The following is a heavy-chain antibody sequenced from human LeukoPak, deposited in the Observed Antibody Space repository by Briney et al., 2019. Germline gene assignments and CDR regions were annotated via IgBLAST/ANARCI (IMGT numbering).Heavy chain of an antibody. CDR1: GFTFSYYA. D-gene: IGHD2-8*01. J-gene: IGHJ4*02. CDR3: ARDGARGYCTNGVCYPLEY. Sequence: PGGSLRLSCAASGFTFSYYAMIWVRQAPGKGLEWVSVISGSGTSADYADSVKGRFTISRDNSENTLYLQMNNLRAEDTGLYYCARDGARGYCTNGVCYPLEYWGQGTLVTVSS. CDR2: ISGSGTSA. V-gene: IGHV3-23*01.